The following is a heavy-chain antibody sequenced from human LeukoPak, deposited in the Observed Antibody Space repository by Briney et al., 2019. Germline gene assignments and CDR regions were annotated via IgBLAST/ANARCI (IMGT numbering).Heavy chain of an antibody. CDR1: GFTFSSYW. D-gene: IGHD3-10*01. V-gene: IGHV3-7*01. J-gene: IGHJ6*02. CDR3: ARDSYGSGSCMDV. CDR2: IKQDGSEK. Sequence: GGSLRLSCAASGFTFSSYWMSWVRQAPGKGLEWVANIKQDGSEKYYVDSVKGRFTISRDNAKSSLYLQMNSLRAEDTAVYYCARDSYGSGSCMDVWGQGTTVTVSS.